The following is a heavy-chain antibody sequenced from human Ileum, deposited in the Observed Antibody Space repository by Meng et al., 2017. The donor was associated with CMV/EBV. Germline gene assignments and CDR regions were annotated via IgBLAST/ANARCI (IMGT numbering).Heavy chain of an antibody. CDR2: IYITGRT. D-gene: IGHD6-13*01. CDR1: GGSVTSHW. CDR3: TRDLLVAAAAVFDS. Sequence: QAHLQAVVTGLVNPSETLSLTCTVSGGSVTSHWWSWIRQSAGKGLEWIGRIYITGRTNYNPSLKSRVTLSIDKSKDQFSLRLNSVTAADTAVYYCTRDLLVAAAAVFDSWGQGTLVTVSS. J-gene: IGHJ4*02. V-gene: IGHV4-4*07.